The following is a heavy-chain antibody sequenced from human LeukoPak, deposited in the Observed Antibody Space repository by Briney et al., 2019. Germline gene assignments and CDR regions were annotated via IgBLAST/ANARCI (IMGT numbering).Heavy chain of an antibody. D-gene: IGHD4-17*01. CDR1: GYTFTSYY. CDR3: ARDQGTVTTLDY. CDR2: INPSGGST. V-gene: IGHV1-46*01. J-gene: IGHJ4*02. Sequence: ASVKVSCKASGYTFTSYYVHWVRQAPGQGLEWMGIINPSGGSTSYAQKLQGRVTMTRDTSTSTVYMELSSLRSEDTAVYYCARDQGTVTTLDYWGQGTLVTVSS.